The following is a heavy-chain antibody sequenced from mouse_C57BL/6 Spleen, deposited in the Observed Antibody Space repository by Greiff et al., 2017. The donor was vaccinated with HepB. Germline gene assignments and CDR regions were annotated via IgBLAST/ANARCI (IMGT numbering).Heavy chain of an antibody. J-gene: IGHJ4*01. Sequence: QVQLQQSGAELVKPGASVKLSCKASGYTFTSYWMQWVKQRPGQGLEWIGEIDPSDSYTNYNQKFKGKATLTVDTSSSTAYMQLSSLTSEDSAVYYCARRVTTVVEDYAMDYWGQGTSVTVSS. V-gene: IGHV1-50*01. D-gene: IGHD1-1*01. CDR2: IDPSDSYT. CDR1: GYTFTSYW. CDR3: ARRVTTVVEDYAMDY.